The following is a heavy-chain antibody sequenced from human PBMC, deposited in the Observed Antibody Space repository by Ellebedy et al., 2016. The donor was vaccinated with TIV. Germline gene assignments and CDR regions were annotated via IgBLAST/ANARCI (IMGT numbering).Heavy chain of an antibody. CDR1: GYTFTSYY. V-gene: IGHV1-46*01. J-gene: IGHJ5*02. CDR3: AREERYYFGSGGGWFDP. D-gene: IGHD3-10*01. CDR2: INPSGGST. Sequence: ASVKVSCKASGYTFTSYYVHWVRQAPGQGLEWMGIINPSGGSTSYAQKFQGRVTMTRDTSTSTVYMELSSLRSEDTAVYYCAREERYYFGSGGGWFDPWGQGTLVTVSS.